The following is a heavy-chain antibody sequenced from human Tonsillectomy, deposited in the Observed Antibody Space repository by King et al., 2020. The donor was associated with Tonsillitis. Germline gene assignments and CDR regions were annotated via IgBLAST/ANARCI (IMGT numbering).Heavy chain of an antibody. CDR1: GFTFSSYG. CDR3: ERDRDDYIFDY. Sequence: VQLVESGGGVVQPGRSLRLSCAASGFTFSSYGMHWVRQAPGKGLEWVAVISYDGSNKYYVDSVKGRFTISRDNSKNRLYLQMNSLRAEDTSVYYCERDRDDYIFDYWGQGTLVTVSS. J-gene: IGHJ4*02. V-gene: IGHV3-33*05. D-gene: IGHD4/OR15-4a*01. CDR2: ISYDGSNK.